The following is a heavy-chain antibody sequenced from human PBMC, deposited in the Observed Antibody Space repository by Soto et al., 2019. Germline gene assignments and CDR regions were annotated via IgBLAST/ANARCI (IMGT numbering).Heavy chain of an antibody. CDR1: GYTFTSYA. V-gene: IGHV1-3*01. J-gene: IGHJ6*02. CDR2: INAGNGNT. CDR3: ARKNITMVRGVIRSYYGMDV. D-gene: IGHD3-10*01. Sequence: ASVKVSCKASGYTFTSYAMHWVRQAPGQRLEWMGWINAGNGNTKYSQKFQGRVTITRDTSASTAYMELSSLRSEDTAVYYCARKNITMVRGVIRSYYGMDVWGQGTTVTVSS.